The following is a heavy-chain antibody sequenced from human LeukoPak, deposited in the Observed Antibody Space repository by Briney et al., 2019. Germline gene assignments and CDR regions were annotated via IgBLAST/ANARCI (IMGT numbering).Heavy chain of an antibody. CDR1: GFTFSSYS. CDR2: ISSSSSYI. D-gene: IGHD2-2*01. J-gene: IGHJ5*02. V-gene: IGHV3-21*01. CDR3: ASHGGIVVVPAAIGWFDP. Sequence: GGSLRLSCAASGFTFSSYSMNWVRQAPGKGLEWVSSISSSSSYIYYADSVKGRFTISRDNAKNSLYLQMNSLRAEDTVVYYCASHGGIVVVPAAIGWFDPWGQGTLVTVSS.